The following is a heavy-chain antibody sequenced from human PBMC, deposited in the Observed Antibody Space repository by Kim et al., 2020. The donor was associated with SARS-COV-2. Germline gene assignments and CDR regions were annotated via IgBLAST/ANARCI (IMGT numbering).Heavy chain of an antibody. J-gene: IGHJ4*02. CDR1: GGSISSGGYY. CDR2: IYYSGST. D-gene: IGHD3-9*01. CDR3: ARVGGFDWLLFEAGY. V-gene: IGHV4-31*03. Sequence: SETLSLTCTVSGGSISSGGYYWSWIRQHPGKGLEWIGYIYYSGSTYYNPSLKSRVTISVDTSKNQFSLKLSSVTAADTAVYYCARVGGFDWLLFEAGYWGQGTLVTVSS.